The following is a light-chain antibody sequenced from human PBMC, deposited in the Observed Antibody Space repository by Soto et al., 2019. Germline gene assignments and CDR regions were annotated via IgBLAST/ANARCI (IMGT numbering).Light chain of an antibody. V-gene: IGKV3-20*01. CDR1: QTFRNNY. J-gene: IGKJ4*01. Sequence: VLTQSPGTLSLSPGDRAPLSCRASQTFRNNYLAWYQQKPGQAPRLLIYDASSRATGIPDRFSDGGSGTDFTLTISRLEPEDFAVYYCQQFSSYPLTFGGGTKVDIK. CDR2: DAS. CDR3: QQFSSYPLT.